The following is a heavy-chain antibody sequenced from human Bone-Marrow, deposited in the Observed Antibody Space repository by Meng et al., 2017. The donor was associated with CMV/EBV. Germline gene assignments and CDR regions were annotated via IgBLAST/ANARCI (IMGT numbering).Heavy chain of an antibody. CDR1: GDSVSSNSAA. CDR2: TYYRSKWNN. J-gene: IGHJ5*02. V-gene: IGHV6-1*01. CDR3: ARGGYTSVWS. Sequence: SETLSLTCAISGDSVSSNSAAWNWIRQSPSRGLEWLGRTYYRSKWNNDYAASVKSRITIIPDTSKNEFSLQLNSVTPEDTAVYYCARGGYTSVWSWGQGPRVTVSS. D-gene: IGHD6-19*01.